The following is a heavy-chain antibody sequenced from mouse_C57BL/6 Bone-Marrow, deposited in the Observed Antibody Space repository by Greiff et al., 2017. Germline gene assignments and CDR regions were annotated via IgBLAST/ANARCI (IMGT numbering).Heavy chain of an antibody. CDR2: FHPYNDDT. CDR1: GYTFTTYP. V-gene: IGHV1-47*01. Sequence: VMLVESGAELVKPGASVKMSCKASGYTFTTYPIEWMKQNHGKSLEWIGNFHPYNDDTKYNEKFKGKATLTVEKSSSTVYLELSRLTSDDSAVYYCARRSGDYEGFDYWGQGTTLTVSS. J-gene: IGHJ2*01. CDR3: ARRSGDYEGFDY. D-gene: IGHD2-4*01.